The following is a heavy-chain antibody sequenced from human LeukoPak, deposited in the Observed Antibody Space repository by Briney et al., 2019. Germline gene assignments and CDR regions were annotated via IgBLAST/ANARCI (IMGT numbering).Heavy chain of an antibody. CDR2: INPNSGGT. V-gene: IGHV1-2*02. CDR3: ARVGSSGYYYLYY. Sequence: ASVKVSCKASGYTFTSYGISWVRQAPGQGLEWMGWINPNSGGTNYAQKFQGRVTMTRDTSISTAYMELSRLRSDDTAVYYCARVGSSGYYYLYYWGQGTLVTVSS. J-gene: IGHJ4*02. D-gene: IGHD3-22*01. CDR1: GYTFTSYG.